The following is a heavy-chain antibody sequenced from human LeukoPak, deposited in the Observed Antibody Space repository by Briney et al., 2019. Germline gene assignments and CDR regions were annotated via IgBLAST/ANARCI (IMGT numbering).Heavy chain of an antibody. D-gene: IGHD2-21*01. Sequence: GGSLRLSCAASGFTFNNYAMNWVRQTPGRGLEWVCSIGGWGVTTHYAESVQGRFTVSRDNSKRTVFLQMNNLRAEDTAIYYCTKGGDSYGNPSSWGQGTLVIVSS. CDR1: GFTFNNYA. V-gene: IGHV3-23*01. CDR2: IGGWGVTT. CDR3: TKGGDSYGNPSS. J-gene: IGHJ5*02.